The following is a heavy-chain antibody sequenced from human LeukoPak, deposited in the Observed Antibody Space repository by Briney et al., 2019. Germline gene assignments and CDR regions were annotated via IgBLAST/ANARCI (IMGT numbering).Heavy chain of an antibody. CDR2: INHSGST. J-gene: IGHJ4*02. V-gene: IGHV4-34*01. CDR3: ARGNRGYSYGQDFDY. CDR1: GGSFSGYY. D-gene: IGHD5-18*01. Sequence: PSETLSLTCAVYGGSFSGYYWSWIRQPPGKGLEWIGEINHSGSTNYNPSLKSRVTISVDTSKNQFSLKLSSVTAADTAVYYCARGNRGYSYGQDFDYWGQGTLVTVSS.